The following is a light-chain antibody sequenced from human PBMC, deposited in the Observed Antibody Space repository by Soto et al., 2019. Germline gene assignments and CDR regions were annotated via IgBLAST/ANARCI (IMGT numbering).Light chain of an antibody. CDR2: EVS. V-gene: IGLV2-8*01. CDR3: SSYAGSNNYV. Sequence: QSALTQPPSAAGSPGQSITIFCTGTSSDVGAYDYVSWYQQHPGKAPKFIIYEVSRRPSRVPNRFSGSKSGNTASLTVSGLQPEDEADYYCSSYAGSNNYVFGTGTKLTVL. J-gene: IGLJ1*01. CDR1: SSDVGAYDY.